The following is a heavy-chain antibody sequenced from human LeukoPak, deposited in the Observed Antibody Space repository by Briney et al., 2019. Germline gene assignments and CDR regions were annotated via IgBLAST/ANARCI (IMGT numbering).Heavy chain of an antibody. J-gene: IGHJ6*04. CDR3: ARGGRVRGVIFSWGYGMDV. CDR1: GYTFTSYA. CDR2: INAGNGNT. D-gene: IGHD3-10*01. V-gene: IGHV1-3*01. Sequence: ASVKVSCKASGYTFTSYAMHWVRQAPGQRLEWMGWINAGNGNTKYSQKFQGRVTITRGTSASTAYMELSSLRSEDTAVYYCARGGRVRGVIFSWGYGMDVWGKGTTVTVSS.